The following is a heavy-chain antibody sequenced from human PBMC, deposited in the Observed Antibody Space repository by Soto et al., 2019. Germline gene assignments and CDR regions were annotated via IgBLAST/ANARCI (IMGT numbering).Heavy chain of an antibody. CDR2: IIPIFGTA. D-gene: IGHD6-13*01. J-gene: IGHJ5*02. CDR1: GGTLSSYA. CDR3: ARGTAAAGRWWSDP. Sequence: QVQLVQSGAEVKQQGSSVKVSCKGSGGTLSSYAIRWVRQAPGQGLEWMGGIIPIFGTANYAKKFQGRVTITADESTSTAYMELSSLGSEDTAVYSCARGTAAAGRWWSDPCGQGTLVTVSS. V-gene: IGHV1-69*01.